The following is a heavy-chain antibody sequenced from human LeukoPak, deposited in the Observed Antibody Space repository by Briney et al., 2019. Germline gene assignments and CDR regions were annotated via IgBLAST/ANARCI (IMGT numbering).Heavy chain of an antibody. Sequence: GGSLRLSCAASGFTFSSYSMNWVRQAPGKGLEWVSYISGDTSTIYYADSVKGRFTIFSDNPKNSLYLQMNSLRAEDTAVYYCARGTAAAGLGYWGQGTLVTVSS. CDR1: GFTFSSYS. V-gene: IGHV3-48*04. J-gene: IGHJ4*02. CDR2: ISGDTSTI. D-gene: IGHD6-13*01. CDR3: ARGTAAAGLGY.